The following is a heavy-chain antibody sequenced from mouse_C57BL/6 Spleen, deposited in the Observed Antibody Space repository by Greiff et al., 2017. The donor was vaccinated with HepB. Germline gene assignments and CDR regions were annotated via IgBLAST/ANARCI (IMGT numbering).Heavy chain of an antibody. CDR2: INYDGSST. V-gene: IGHV5-16*01. CDR1: GFTFSDYY. J-gene: IGHJ4*01. Sequence: EVQRVESEGGLVQPGSSMKLSCTASGFTFSDYYMAWVRQVPEKGLEWVANINYDGSSTYYLDSLKSRFIISRDNAKNILYLQMSSLKSEDTATYYCARGNGAMDYWGQGTSVTVSS. CDR3: ARGNGAMDY.